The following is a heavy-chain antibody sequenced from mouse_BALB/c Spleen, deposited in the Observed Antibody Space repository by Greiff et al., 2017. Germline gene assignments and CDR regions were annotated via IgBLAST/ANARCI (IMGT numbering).Heavy chain of an antibody. D-gene: IGHD2-2*01. CDR2: ISSGGST. J-gene: IGHJ4*01. Sequence: EVKLMESGGGLVKPGGSLKLSCAASGFTFSSYAMSWVRQTPEKRLEWVASISSGGSTYYPDSVKGRFTISRDNARNILYLQMSSLRSEDTAMYYCARGYGYDGYAMDYGGQGTSVTVSS. CDR1: GFTFSSYA. CDR3: ARGYGYDGYAMDY. V-gene: IGHV5-6-5*01.